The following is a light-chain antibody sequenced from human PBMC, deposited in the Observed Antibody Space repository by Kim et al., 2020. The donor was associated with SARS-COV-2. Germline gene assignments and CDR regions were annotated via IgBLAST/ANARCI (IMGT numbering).Light chain of an antibody. V-gene: IGLV3-21*01. Sequence: APGETATITCGGNNIGRKTVHWYQQRPGQAPVLVIFYDAGRPSGIPERFSGSNSGSTATLTITRVEAGDEADYYCQLWDSDTDHVVFGGGTKLTVL. CDR2: YDA. CDR3: QLWDSDTDHVV. J-gene: IGLJ2*01. CDR1: NIGRKT.